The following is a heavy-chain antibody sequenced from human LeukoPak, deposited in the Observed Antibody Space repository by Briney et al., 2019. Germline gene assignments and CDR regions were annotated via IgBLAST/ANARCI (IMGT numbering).Heavy chain of an antibody. D-gene: IGHD6-25*01. CDR3: ASKRRARFDP. CDR1: GGSFSGYY. CDR2: INHSGST. Sequence: SETLSLTCTVYGGSFSGYYWSWIRQPPGKGLEWIGEINHSGSTNYNPSLKSRVTISVDTSKNQFSLKLSSVTAADTAVYYCASKRRARFDPWGQGTLVTVSS. V-gene: IGHV4-34*01. J-gene: IGHJ5*02.